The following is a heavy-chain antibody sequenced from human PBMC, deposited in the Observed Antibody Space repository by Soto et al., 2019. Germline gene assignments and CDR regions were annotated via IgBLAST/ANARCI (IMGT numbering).Heavy chain of an antibody. Sequence: QVHLVASGGGVVQPGRSLSLSCAASGFTFSNNGMHWVRQAPGKGLEWMGVISYEGSEKYYAGSVKGRFTISRDNSKNALYLPRDTLRAEETAIFYCVKDKGAAAGFDYWGQEILVTVSS. J-gene: IGHJ4*02. CDR3: VKDKGAAAGFDY. CDR1: GFTFSNNG. V-gene: IGHV3-30*18. CDR2: ISYEGSEK. D-gene: IGHD6-13*01.